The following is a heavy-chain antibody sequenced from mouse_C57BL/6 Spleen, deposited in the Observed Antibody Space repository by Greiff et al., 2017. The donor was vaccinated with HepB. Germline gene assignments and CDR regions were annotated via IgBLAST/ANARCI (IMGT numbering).Heavy chain of an antibody. J-gene: IGHJ2*01. CDR3: ARSHYDYEGFDY. CDR2: IYPGGGYT. D-gene: IGHD2-4*01. Sequence: VQLQESGAELVRPGTSVKMSCKASGYTFTNYWIGWAKQRPGHGLEWIGDIYPGGGYTNYNEKFKGKATLTADKSSSTAYMQFSSLTSEDSAIYYCARSHYDYEGFDYWGQGTTLTVSS. V-gene: IGHV1-63*01. CDR1: GYTFTNYW.